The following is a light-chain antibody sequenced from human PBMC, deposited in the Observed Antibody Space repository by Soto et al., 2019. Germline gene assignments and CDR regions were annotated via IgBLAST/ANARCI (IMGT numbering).Light chain of an antibody. CDR2: DDR. CDR1: NIGSKR. J-gene: IGLJ1*01. CDR3: QVWDSNNDHYV. Sequence: SYELTQPPSVSVAPGQTARITCGGDNIGSKRVHWYQQRPSQAPVLVVYDDRDRPSGIPERFSGSNSGNTATLTISRVEAGDEAEYYCQVWDSNNDHYVFGTGTKLTVL. V-gene: IGLV3-21*02.